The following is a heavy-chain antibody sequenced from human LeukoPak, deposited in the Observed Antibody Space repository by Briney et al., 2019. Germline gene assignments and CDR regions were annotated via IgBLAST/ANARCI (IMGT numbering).Heavy chain of an antibody. CDR1: GYTFTGYY. Sequence: ASVKVSCKASGYTFTGYYMHWVRQAPGQGLEWMGRINPNSGGTNYAQKFQGRVTMTRDTSISTAYMELSRLRSDDMAVYYCASESGFGELSEGSDYWGQGTLVTVSS. V-gene: IGHV1-2*06. D-gene: IGHD3-10*01. J-gene: IGHJ4*02. CDR2: INPNSGGT. CDR3: ASESGFGELSEGSDY.